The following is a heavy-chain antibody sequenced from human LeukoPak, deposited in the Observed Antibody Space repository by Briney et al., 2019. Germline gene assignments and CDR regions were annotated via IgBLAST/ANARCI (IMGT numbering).Heavy chain of an antibody. V-gene: IGHV4-4*07. J-gene: IGHJ6*02. D-gene: IGHD6-19*01. CDR2: IYTSGNT. CDR1: GGSIRNYY. CDR3: ASVVSGWSYYYYGMDV. Sequence: SETLSLTCTVSGGSIRNYYWSWIRQPAGKGLEWIGRIYTSGNTKYNPSLKSRVTMSVDTSKNRFSLKLSSVTAADTAVYYCASVVSGWSYYYYGMDVWGQGTTVTVSS.